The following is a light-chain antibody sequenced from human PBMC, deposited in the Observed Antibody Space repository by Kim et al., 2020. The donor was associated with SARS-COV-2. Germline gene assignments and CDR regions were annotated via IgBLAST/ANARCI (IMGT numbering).Light chain of an antibody. CDR2: GAS. Sequence: EIVLTQSPGTLSLSPGESATLSCRASQSISSSYLAWYQQKPGQTPRLLIYGASSRATGIPDRFSGSGSGTDFTVTISRLEPEDFAVYYCQQYGDLITFGQGTRLEIK. V-gene: IGKV3-20*01. CDR3: QQYGDLIT. CDR1: QSISSSY. J-gene: IGKJ5*01.